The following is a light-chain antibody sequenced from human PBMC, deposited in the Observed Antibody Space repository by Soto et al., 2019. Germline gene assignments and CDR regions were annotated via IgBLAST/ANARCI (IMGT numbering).Light chain of an antibody. CDR3: QQYGSSPET. J-gene: IGKJ1*01. V-gene: IGKV3-20*01. CDR1: QSVASTY. Sequence: EIVMTQSPATLPAPPAERATLSCRASQSVASTYLAWYQQKPGQAPRLIIYGASNRATGIPDRFSGTGSGTDFTLTISRLEPEDFVVYYCQQYGSSPETFGQGTKVDIK. CDR2: GAS.